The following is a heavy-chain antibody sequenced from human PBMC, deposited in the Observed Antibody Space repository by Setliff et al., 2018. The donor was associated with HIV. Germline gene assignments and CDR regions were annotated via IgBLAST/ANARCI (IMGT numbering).Heavy chain of an antibody. CDR3: AREGAGRDGYIDGVSDAFYI. D-gene: IGHD5-12*01. Sequence: ASVKVSCKASGYTFSRYGISWVRQAPGQGLEWMGWISAYNGNTKFAQRFQGRVTMTTDTSTRTAYMELRTLRSDDTAVYYCAREGAGRDGYIDGVSDAFYIWGQGTMVTVSS. V-gene: IGHV1-18*01. CDR2: ISAYNGNT. J-gene: IGHJ3*02. CDR1: GYTFSRYG.